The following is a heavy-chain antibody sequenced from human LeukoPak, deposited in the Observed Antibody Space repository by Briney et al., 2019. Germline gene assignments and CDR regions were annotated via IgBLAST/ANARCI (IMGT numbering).Heavy chain of an antibody. CDR2: ISPTGSTT. CDR1: GFSFSGHW. J-gene: IGHJ4*02. D-gene: IGHD6-6*01. CDR3: ARGPNSNWSGLDF. Sequence: GSLRLSCIASGFSFSGHWMHWARQLPGKGLVWVSRISPTGSTTSYADSVKGRFTVSRDNAKNTLYLQVNNLRAEDTAVYYCARGPNSNWSGLDFWGQGTLLTVSS. V-gene: IGHV3-74*01.